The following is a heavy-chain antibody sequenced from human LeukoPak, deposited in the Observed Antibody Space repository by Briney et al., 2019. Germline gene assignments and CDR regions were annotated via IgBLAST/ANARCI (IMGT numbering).Heavy chain of an antibody. D-gene: IGHD3-3*01. CDR3: AKARLYYDFWSGYPPIDY. Sequence: GGSLRLSCAASGFTFSSYGMHWVRQAPGKGLVWVAVIWYDGSNKYYADSVKGRFTISRDNSKNTLYLQMNSVRAEDTAVYYCAKARLYYDFWSGYPPIDYWGQGTLVTVSS. CDR1: GFTFSSYG. V-gene: IGHV3-33*06. CDR2: IWYDGSNK. J-gene: IGHJ4*02.